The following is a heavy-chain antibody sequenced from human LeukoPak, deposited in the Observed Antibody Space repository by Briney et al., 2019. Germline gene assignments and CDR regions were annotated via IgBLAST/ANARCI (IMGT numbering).Heavy chain of an antibody. CDR1: GFTFSSYA. CDR2: ISGSGGST. Sequence: GGSLRLSCAASGFTFSSYAMSWVRQAPGKGLEWVSAISGSGGSTYYADSVKGRFTISRDNSKNTLYLQMNSLRAEDTAVYYCAKDDHYDFWSGYYSGWVGFGYWGQGTLVTVSS. J-gene: IGHJ4*02. CDR3: AKDDHYDFWSGYYSGWVGFGY. D-gene: IGHD3-3*01. V-gene: IGHV3-23*01.